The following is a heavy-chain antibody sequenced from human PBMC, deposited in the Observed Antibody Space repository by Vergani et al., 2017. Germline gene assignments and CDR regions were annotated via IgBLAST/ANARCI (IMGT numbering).Heavy chain of an antibody. CDR3: ARGIVRGVIMIMHYGMDV. Sequence: QVQLVQSGAEVKKPGSSVKVSCKASGGTFSSYAISWVRQAPGQGLEWMGGIIPICGTANYAQKFPGRVTITADESTSTAYMELSSLRSEDTAVYYCARGIVRGVIMIMHYGMDVWGQGSTVTVSS. D-gene: IGHD3-10*01. V-gene: IGHV1-69*12. CDR1: GGTFSSYA. J-gene: IGHJ6*02. CDR2: IIPICGTA.